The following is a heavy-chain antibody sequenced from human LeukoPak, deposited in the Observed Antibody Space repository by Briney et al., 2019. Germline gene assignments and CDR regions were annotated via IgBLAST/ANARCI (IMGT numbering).Heavy chain of an antibody. D-gene: IGHD3-22*01. J-gene: IGHJ4*02. Sequence: GGSLRLSCAVSGITLSNYGMSWVRQAPGKGLEWVAGISDSGCSTNYADSVKGRFTISRDNPRNTLYLQMNSLRAEDTAVYFCAKRGVVIRVILVGFHKEAYYFDSWGQGALVTVSS. CDR1: GITLSNYG. CDR2: ISDSGCST. V-gene: IGHV3-23*01. CDR3: AKRGVVIRVILVGFHKEAYYFDS.